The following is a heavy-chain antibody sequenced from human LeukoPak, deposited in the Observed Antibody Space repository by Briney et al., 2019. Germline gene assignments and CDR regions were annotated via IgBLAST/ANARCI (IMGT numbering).Heavy chain of an antibody. CDR1: GYTFTGYY. D-gene: IGHD3-22*01. CDR3: ARVKTMLVLLTLFDY. Sequence: AASVKVSCKASGYTFTGYYMHWVRQAPGQGIEWMGWINPNSGDTNYAQKFQGRVTMTRDTSISTAYMDLSRLRSGDTAVFYCARVKTMLVLLTLFDYWGQGTLVTVSS. V-gene: IGHV1-2*02. J-gene: IGHJ4*02. CDR2: INPNSGDT.